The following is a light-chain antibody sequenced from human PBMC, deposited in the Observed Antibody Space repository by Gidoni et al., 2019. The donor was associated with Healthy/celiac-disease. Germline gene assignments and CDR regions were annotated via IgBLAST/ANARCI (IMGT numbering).Light chain of an antibody. CDR2: QDS. V-gene: IGLV3-1*01. CDR1: KLGDKY. CDR3: QAWDSSANYV. J-gene: IGLJ1*01. Sequence: SYELTQPPSVSVSPGQTASITCSGDKLGDKYACWYQQKPGQSHVLVIYQDSKRPSGIPERFSGSNSGNTATLTIRGTQAMDEADYYCQAWDSSANYVFGTGTKVTVL.